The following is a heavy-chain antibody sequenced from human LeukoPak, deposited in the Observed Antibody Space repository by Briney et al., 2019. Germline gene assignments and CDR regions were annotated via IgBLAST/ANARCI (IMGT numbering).Heavy chain of an antibody. CDR3: ARDRHSGYSSVWYDH. CDR1: GYTFTSYG. V-gene: IGHV1-18*01. CDR2: VSGHNGDT. D-gene: IGHD6-25*01. J-gene: IGHJ5*02. Sequence: ASVKVSCKASGYTFTSYGVTWVRQAPGQGLEWTGWVSGHNGDTDYAQKLQGRVTTTIVTSTSTAYMELRNLISDDTAVYFCARDRHSGYSSVWYDHWGQGTLVTVSS.